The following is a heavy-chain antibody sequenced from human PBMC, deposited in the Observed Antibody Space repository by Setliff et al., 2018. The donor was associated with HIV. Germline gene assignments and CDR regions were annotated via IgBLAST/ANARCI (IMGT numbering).Heavy chain of an antibody. CDR2: ISSSGINT. Sequence: PGGSLRLSCAASGFTFSNYAMTWVRQAAGKGLEWVSAISSSGINTYYIDSVKGRFTISRDNSKNTVYLQMNSLRAEDTAIYYCAKTTPSSIRSPYYYYMDVWGKGTTVTVSS. CDR3: AKTTPSSIRSPYYYYMDV. D-gene: IGHD6-13*01. CDR1: GFTFSNYA. V-gene: IGHV3-23*01. J-gene: IGHJ6*03.